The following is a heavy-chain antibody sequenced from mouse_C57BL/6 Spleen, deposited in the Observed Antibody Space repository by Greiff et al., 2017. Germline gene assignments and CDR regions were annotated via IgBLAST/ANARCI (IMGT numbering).Heavy chain of an antibody. CDR2: LRHNANGYTT. CDR1: GFTFTDYY. V-gene: IGHV7-3*01. CDR3: ARYGAGTGYYFDY. Sequence: EVHLVESGGGLVQPGGSLSLSCAASGFTFTDYYMSWVRQPPGKALEWLGFLRHNANGYTTEYSASVKDRFTISRDNSQSILYLQMNALRAVDSATYYCARYGAGTGYYFDYWGQGTTLTVSS. D-gene: IGHD3-3*01. J-gene: IGHJ2*01.